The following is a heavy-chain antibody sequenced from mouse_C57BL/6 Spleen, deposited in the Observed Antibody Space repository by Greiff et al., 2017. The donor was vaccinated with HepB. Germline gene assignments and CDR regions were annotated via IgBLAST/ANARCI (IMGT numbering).Heavy chain of an antibody. Sequence: EVQGVESGGGLVQPGGSMKLSCVASGFTFSNYWMNWVRQSPEKGLEWVAQIRLKSDNYATHYAESVKGRFTISRDDSKSSVYLQMNNLRAEDTGIYYCTASSRFAYWGQGTLVTVSA. CDR3: TASSRFAY. CDR2: IRLKSDNYAT. D-gene: IGHD3-2*02. J-gene: IGHJ3*01. V-gene: IGHV6-3*01. CDR1: GFTFSNYW.